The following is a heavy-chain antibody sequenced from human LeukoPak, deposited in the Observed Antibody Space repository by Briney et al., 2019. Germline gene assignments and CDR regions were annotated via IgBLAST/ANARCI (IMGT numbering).Heavy chain of an antibody. D-gene: IGHD6-6*01. CDR3: AREPKYSSSSMDYGMDV. J-gene: IGHJ6*02. V-gene: IGHV4-59*01. CDR1: GGSFSSYY. Sequence: SETLSLTWAVYGGSFSSYYWSWIRQPPGKGLEWIGYIYYSGSTNYNPSLKSRVTISVDTSKNQFSLKLSSVTAADTAVYYCAREPKYSSSSMDYGMDVWGQGTTVTVSS. CDR2: IYYSGST.